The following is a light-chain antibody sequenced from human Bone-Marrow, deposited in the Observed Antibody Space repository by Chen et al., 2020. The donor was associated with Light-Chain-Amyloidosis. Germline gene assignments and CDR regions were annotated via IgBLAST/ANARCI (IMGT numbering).Light chain of an antibody. CDR2: DDS. CDR1: NIGSTS. Sequence: SYVLTQPPSVSVAPGQTATIACGGNNIGSTSVHWYQQTPGQAPLLVVYDDSDRPSGIPERLSGSNSGNTATLTISRVEAGEEAGYYCQVWDRSSDRPVFGGGTKLTVL. J-gene: IGLJ3*02. V-gene: IGLV3-21*02. CDR3: QVWDRSSDRPV.